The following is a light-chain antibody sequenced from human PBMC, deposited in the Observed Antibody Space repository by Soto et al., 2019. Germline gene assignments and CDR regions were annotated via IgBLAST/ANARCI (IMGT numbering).Light chain of an antibody. Sequence: DIQMTQSPSTVSASVGDRVTITCRASQSIGSWLAWFQQKPGKAPKLLIFDASTLEGGVPSRFSGSGSGTEFTLTISSLQPDDFATYYCQQYNNYLYTFGQGTKLEIK. CDR2: DAS. CDR3: QQYNNYLYT. CDR1: QSIGSW. V-gene: IGKV1-5*01. J-gene: IGKJ2*01.